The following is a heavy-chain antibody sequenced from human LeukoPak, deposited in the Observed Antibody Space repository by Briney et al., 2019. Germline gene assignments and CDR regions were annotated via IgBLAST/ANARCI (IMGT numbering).Heavy chain of an antibody. D-gene: IGHD6-19*01. J-gene: IGHJ4*02. CDR3: ARNVSSGWYVDY. V-gene: IGHV3-23*01. Sequence: PGGSLRLSCAVSGFTFSSYAMSWVRQAPGKGLGWVSAISGSGDSTSYADSVKGRFSVSRDNSKNTLYLQMNSLRAEDTALYFCARNVSSGWYVDYWGQGTLVTVSS. CDR2: ISGSGDST. CDR1: GFTFSSYA.